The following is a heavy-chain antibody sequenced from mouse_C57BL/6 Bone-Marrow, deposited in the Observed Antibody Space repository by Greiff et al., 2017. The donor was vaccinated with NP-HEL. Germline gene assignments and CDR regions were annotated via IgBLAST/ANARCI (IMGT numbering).Heavy chain of an antibody. V-gene: IGHV1-74*01. CDR3: AIGAPYAMDY. Sequence: QVHVKQPGAELVKPGASVKVSCKASGYTFTSYWMHWVKQRPGQGLEWIGRIHPSDSDTNYNQKFKGKATLTVDKSSSTAYMNLSSLASEDSEVYYCAIGAPYAMDYWGQGTSVTVSS. J-gene: IGHJ4*01. CDR2: IHPSDSDT. CDR1: GYTFTSYW.